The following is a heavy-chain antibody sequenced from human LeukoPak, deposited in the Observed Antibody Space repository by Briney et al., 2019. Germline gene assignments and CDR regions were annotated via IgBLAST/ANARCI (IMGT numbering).Heavy chain of an antibody. CDR1: GFTFSNAW. CDR3: TTRITLIGMVQY. V-gene: IGHV3-15*01. CDR2: IKSKNDGGTI. J-gene: IGHJ4*02. Sequence: GGSQRLSCAASGFTFSNAWMNWVRQAPGKGLEWVGRIKSKNDGGTIDYAAPVKGRVTISRDDWEDTLYLQMNSLTTEDTAVYYCTTRITLIGMVQYWGQGTPVIVTS. D-gene: IGHD3-22*01.